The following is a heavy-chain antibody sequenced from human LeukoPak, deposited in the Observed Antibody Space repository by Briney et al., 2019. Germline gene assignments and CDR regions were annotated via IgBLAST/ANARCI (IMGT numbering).Heavy chain of an antibody. D-gene: IGHD4-17*01. CDR2: ISAYNGNT. CDR3: AREKNDYGDYDPPDY. V-gene: IGHV1-18*01. J-gene: IGHJ4*02. CDR1: GYTFTSYG. Sequence: GASVKVSCKASGYTFTSYGISWVRQAPGQGLEWMGWISAYNGNTNYAQKLQGRVTMTTDTSTSTAYMELRSLRSDDTAVYYCAREKNDYGDYDPPDYWGQGTLVTVSS.